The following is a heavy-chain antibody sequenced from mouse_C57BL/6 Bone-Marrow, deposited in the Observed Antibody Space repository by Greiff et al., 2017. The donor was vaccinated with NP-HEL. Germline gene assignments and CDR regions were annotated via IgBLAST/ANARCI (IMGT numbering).Heavy chain of an antibody. CDR2: ISNGGGST. CDR1: GFTFSDYY. CDR3: ARYYDY. V-gene: IGHV5-12*01. J-gene: IGHJ2*01. Sequence: EVKVEESGGGLVQPGGSLKLSCAASGFTFSDYYMYWVRQTPEKRLEWVAYISNGGGSTYYPGTVKGRFTISRDNAKNTLYLQMSRLKSEDTAMYYCARYYDYWGQGTTLTVSS.